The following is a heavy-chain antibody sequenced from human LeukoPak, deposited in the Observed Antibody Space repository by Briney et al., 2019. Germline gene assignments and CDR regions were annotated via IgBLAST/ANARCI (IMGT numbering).Heavy chain of an antibody. CDR3: AKDLDSWNDDY. V-gene: IGHV3-30-3*01. J-gene: IGHJ4*02. Sequence: GGSLRLSCAASGFTFSSYAMHWVRQAPGKGLEWVAVISYDGSNKYYADSVKGRFTISRDNSKNTLYLQMNSLRAEDTAVYYCAKDLDSWNDDYWGQGTLVTVSS. D-gene: IGHD1-1*01. CDR2: ISYDGSNK. CDR1: GFTFSSYA.